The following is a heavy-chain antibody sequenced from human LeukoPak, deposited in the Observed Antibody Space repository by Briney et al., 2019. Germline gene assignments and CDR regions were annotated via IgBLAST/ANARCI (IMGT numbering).Heavy chain of an antibody. V-gene: IGHV7-4-1*02. J-gene: IGHJ3*02. D-gene: IGHD2-15*01. CDR3: VTDPRRYCDGMNCPGYAFDI. Sequence: GASVKVSCKASGYTFSSYPMNWVRQAPGQGLEWMGWINTNTGNPTYAQGFTGRFVLSLDTSVSTAHLQISSLKTEDIAVYYCVTDPRRYCDGMNCPGYAFDIWGQGTLVTVSS. CDR2: INTNTGNP. CDR1: GYTFSSYP.